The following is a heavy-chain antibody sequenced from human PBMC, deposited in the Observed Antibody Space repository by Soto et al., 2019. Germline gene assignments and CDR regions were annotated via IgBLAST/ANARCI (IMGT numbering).Heavy chain of an antibody. CDR1: GGSFSGYY. V-gene: IGHV4-34*01. CDR3: ARASIIWGVFDY. CDR2: INHSGST. J-gene: IGHJ4*02. Sequence: SETLSLTCAVYGGSFSGYYWSWIRQPPGKGLEWIGEINHSGSTNYNPSLKSRVTISVDTSKNQFSLKLSSVTAADTAVYYCARASIIWGVFDYWGQGTLVTVSS. D-gene: IGHD3-16*01.